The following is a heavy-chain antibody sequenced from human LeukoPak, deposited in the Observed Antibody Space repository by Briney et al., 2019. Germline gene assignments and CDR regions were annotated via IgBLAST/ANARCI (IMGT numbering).Heavy chain of an antibody. Sequence: SETLSLTCTVSGGSISSGGYYWSWIRQHPGKGLEWIGYIYYSGSTYYNPSLKGRVTISVDTSKDQFSLKVNSVIAADTAVYFCARAPYGDYADYWGQGTLVTVSS. CDR3: ARAPYGDYADY. J-gene: IGHJ4*02. V-gene: IGHV4-31*03. CDR1: GGSISSGGYY. CDR2: IYYSGST. D-gene: IGHD4-17*01.